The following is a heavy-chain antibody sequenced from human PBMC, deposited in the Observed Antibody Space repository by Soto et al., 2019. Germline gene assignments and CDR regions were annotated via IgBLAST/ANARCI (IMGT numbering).Heavy chain of an antibody. D-gene: IGHD3-16*02. J-gene: IGHJ4*02. V-gene: IGHV3-23*01. Sequence: GGSLRLSCAASGFTFSAYAMSWVRQAPGKGLEWISAISGSGGDTFYADSAKGRFTVSRDNSRNTLYLQMHSLTVEDTAVYYCARPGYYDYIWGSYLDHWGQGTLVTVSS. CDR3: ARPGYYDYIWGSYLDH. CDR1: GFTFSAYA. CDR2: ISGSGGDT.